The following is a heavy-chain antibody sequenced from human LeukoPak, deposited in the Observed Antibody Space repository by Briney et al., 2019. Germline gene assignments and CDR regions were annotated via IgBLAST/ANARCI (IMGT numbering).Heavy chain of an antibody. CDR2: IYSRGST. CDR3: ARQIAGAGNVGFNY. V-gene: IGHV4-4*07. Sequence: SETLSLTCTVSGGSISSYYWSWIRQPAGKGLEWIGRIYSRGSTNYNPSLKSRVTMSVDTSKNQFSLKLSSVTAADTAVYYCARQIAGAGNVGFNYWGQGTPVTVSS. J-gene: IGHJ4*02. CDR1: GGSISSYY. D-gene: IGHD6-19*01.